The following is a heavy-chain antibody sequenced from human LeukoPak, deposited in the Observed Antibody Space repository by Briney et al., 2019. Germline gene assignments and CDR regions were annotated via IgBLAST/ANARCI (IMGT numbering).Heavy chain of an antibody. D-gene: IGHD3-10*01. CDR3: ARDRAVSWFDS. Sequence: GGSLRLSCAASGLIFSNHGFHWVRQAPGKGLEWVTFISLDGSKTSYADSVEGRFTFSRDDSKNTLYLEMNGLRAEDTAVYYCARDRAVSWFDSWGLGTLVTVSS. CDR1: GLIFSNHG. V-gene: IGHV3-30*12. CDR2: ISLDGSKT. J-gene: IGHJ5*01.